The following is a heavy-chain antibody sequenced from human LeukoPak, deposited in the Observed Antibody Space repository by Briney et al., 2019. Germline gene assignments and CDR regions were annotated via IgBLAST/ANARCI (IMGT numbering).Heavy chain of an antibody. Sequence: SVKVSCKASGYTFTSYGISWVRQAPGKGLEWMGGFDPEDGETIYAQKFQGRVTITADESTSTAYMELSSLRSEDTAVYYCARDGGITMVRGVISWFDPWGQGTLVTVSS. V-gene: IGHV1-69*13. J-gene: IGHJ5*02. CDR1: GYTFTSYG. D-gene: IGHD3-10*01. CDR2: FDPEDGET. CDR3: ARDGGITMVRGVISWFDP.